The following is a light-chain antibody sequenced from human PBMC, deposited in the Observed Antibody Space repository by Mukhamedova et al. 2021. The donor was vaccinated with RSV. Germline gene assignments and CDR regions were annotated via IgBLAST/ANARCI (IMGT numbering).Light chain of an antibody. CDR3: SSYAGSNNLV. Sequence: TGTSSDVGGYNYVSWYQQHPGKAPKLMIYEVSKRPSGVPDRFSGSKSGNTASLTVSGLQAEYEADYYCSSYAGSNNLVFGGGTQ. CDR2: EVS. V-gene: IGLV2-8*01. J-gene: IGLJ2*01. CDR1: SSDVGGYNY.